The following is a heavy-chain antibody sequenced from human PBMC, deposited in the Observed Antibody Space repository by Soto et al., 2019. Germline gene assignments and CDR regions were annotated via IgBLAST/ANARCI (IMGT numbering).Heavy chain of an antibody. V-gene: IGHV1-69*13. Sequence: GASVKVSCKASGGTFSSYAISWVRQAPGQGLEWMGGIIPIFGTANYAQKLQGRVTITADESTSTAYMELSSLRSEDTAVYYCARGAYSSSWSYYYYYGMDVWGQGTTVTVSS. J-gene: IGHJ6*02. CDR3: ARGAYSSSWSYYYYYGMDV. CDR2: IIPIFGTA. CDR1: GGTFSSYA. D-gene: IGHD6-13*01.